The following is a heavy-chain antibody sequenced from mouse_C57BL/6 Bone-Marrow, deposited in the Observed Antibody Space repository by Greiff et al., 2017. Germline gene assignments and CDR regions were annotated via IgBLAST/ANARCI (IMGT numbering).Heavy chain of an antibody. Sequence: VQLQQSGPELVKPGASVKMSCKASGYTFTDYNMHWVKQSHGKSLEWIGYINPNNGGTSYNQKFKGKATLTVNKSSSTAYMELRSLTSEDSAVYYCARPYLFLNCARGGWGQGASVTVSS. CDR3: ARPYLFLNCARGG. CDR2: INPNNGGT. CDR1: GYTFTDYN. V-gene: IGHV1-22*01. J-gene: IGHJ4*01. D-gene: IGHD2-10*01.